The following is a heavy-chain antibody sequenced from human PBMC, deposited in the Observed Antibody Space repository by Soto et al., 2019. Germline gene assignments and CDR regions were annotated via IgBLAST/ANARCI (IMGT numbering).Heavy chain of an antibody. J-gene: IGHJ6*02. CDR2: ISSSSSYI. CDR1: GFTFSSDS. D-gene: IGHD3-3*01. CDR3: ARDLLVGARFLYYYYYGMDV. Sequence: GGSLRLSCAASGFTFSSDSMNWVRQAPGKGLEWVSSISSSSSYIYYADSVKGRFTISRDNAKNSLYQQMNSLRAEDTAVYYCARDLLVGARFLYYYYYGMDVWGQGTTVTVSS. V-gene: IGHV3-21*01.